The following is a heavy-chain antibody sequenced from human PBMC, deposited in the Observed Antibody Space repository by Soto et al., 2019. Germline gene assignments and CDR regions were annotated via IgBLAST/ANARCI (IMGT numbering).Heavy chain of an antibody. J-gene: IGHJ6*02. D-gene: IGHD1-26*01. CDR3: ARLLYSGSSYGMDV. Sequence: SETLSLTCAVYGGSFSGYYWSWIRQPPGRGLEWIGEINHSGSTNYNPSLKSRVNISVDTSKNQFSLKLSSVTAADTAVYYCARLLYSGSSYGMDVWGQGTTVTVSS. CDR1: GGSFSGYY. V-gene: IGHV4-34*01. CDR2: INHSGST.